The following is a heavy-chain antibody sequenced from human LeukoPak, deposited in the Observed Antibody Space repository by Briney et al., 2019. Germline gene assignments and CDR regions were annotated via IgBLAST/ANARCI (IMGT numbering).Heavy chain of an antibody. CDR2: IIPIFGTA. CDR3: ARDRGWRSGYYFDY. D-gene: IGHD3-10*01. J-gene: IGHJ4*02. Sequence: GSSVKVSCKPPGGTFSSYVISWVRQPPGQGLEWRGGIIPIFGTANYAQKFQGRVTITADKSTSTAYMELSSLRSEDTAVYYCARDRGWRSGYYFDYWGQGTLVTVSS. CDR1: GGTFSSYV. V-gene: IGHV1-69*06.